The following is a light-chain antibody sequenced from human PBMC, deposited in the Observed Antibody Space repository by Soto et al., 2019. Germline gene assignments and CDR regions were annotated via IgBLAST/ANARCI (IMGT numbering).Light chain of an antibody. J-gene: IGKJ4*01. CDR3: QQTNSFPRT. V-gene: IGKV1-12*01. CDR1: QGIISW. CDR2: AAS. Sequence: DIQMTQSPSSVSASVGDRVTITWRAIQGIISWLSWYQQKPGKAPRLLIYAASSLQSGVPSRFSGSGSGRDFTLTISSLQSEDFTTYYCQQTNSFPRTFGSGTKVQIK.